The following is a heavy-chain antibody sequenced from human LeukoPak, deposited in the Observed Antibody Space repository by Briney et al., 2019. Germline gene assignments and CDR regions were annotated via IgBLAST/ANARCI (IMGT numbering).Heavy chain of an antibody. D-gene: IGHD6-19*01. J-gene: IGHJ4*02. CDR2: IKQDGSEK. CDR1: GLTFRSYW. Sequence: PGGSLRLSCAASGLTFRSYWMSWVRRAPGKGLEWVANIKQDGSEKYYVDSVKGRFTISRDNAKNSLYLQMNSLRAEDTAVYYCARDASSGWYGAQTDYWGQGTLVTVSS. CDR3: ARDASSGWYGAQTDY. V-gene: IGHV3-7*01.